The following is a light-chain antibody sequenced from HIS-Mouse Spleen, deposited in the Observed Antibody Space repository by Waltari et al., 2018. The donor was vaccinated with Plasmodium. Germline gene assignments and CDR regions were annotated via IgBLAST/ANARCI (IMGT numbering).Light chain of an antibody. V-gene: IGLV3-10*01. CDR1: ALPTKY. CDR3: YSTDSSGNHRV. Sequence: SYELTQPPSVSVSPGQTARIHCSGDALPTKYAYWYQQKSGQAPVLVIYEDSKRPSGIPGRFSGSSSGTMATLTISGAQVEDEADYYCYSTDSSGNHRVFGGGTKLTVL. CDR2: EDS. J-gene: IGLJ3*02.